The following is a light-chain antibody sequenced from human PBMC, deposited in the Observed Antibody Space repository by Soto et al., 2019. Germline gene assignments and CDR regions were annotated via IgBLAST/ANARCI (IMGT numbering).Light chain of an antibody. CDR1: SSNIGAGYD. Sequence: QSVLTQPPSVSGAPGQRVTISCTGSSSNIGAGYDVHWFQQFPGTAPKLLIYSSYNRPSGVPDRFSGSKSGTSASLAITGLQAEDEADFYCQSYDSSLSAGVFGTGTKVTAL. J-gene: IGLJ1*01. CDR3: QSYDSSLSAGV. CDR2: SSY. V-gene: IGLV1-40*01.